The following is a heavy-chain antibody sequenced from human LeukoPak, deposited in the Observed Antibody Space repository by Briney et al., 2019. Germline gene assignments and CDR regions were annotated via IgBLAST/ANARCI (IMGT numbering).Heavy chain of an antibody. Sequence: SETLSLTCAVYGGSSSGYYWSWIRQPPGKGLEWIGEINHSGSTNYNPSLKSRVTISVDTSKNQFSLKLSSVTAADTAVYYCASLAAAGTPFDYWGQGTLVTVSS. CDR3: ASLAAAGTPFDY. D-gene: IGHD6-13*01. CDR2: INHSGST. CDR1: GGSSSGYY. J-gene: IGHJ4*02. V-gene: IGHV4-34*01.